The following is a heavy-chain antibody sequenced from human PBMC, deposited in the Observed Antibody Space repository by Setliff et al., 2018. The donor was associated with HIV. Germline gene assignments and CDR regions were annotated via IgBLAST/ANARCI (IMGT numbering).Heavy chain of an antibody. J-gene: IGHJ5*02. V-gene: IGHV3-21*04. Sequence: PGGSLRLSCAASGFTFRHYSMNWVRQAPGKGLEWFSSITDNSDTLYAASVKGRFTISRDNSKNTLYLQMNSLRAEDTAVYYCATLEGVFWFDPWGQGTLVTVSS. CDR3: ATLEGVFWFDP. D-gene: IGHD1-1*01. CDR1: GFTFRHYS. CDR2: ITDNSDT.